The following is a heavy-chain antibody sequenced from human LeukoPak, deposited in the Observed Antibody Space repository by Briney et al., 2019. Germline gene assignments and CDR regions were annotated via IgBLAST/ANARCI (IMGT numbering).Heavy chain of an antibody. J-gene: IGHJ4*02. CDR3: ARLYDILTGNSFDF. CDR1: GYSFSNYW. D-gene: IGHD3-9*01. V-gene: IGHV5-51*01. CDR2: IYPGDSDT. Sequence: GESLKISCKGLGYSFSNYWIGWVRQMPGKGLEWVGIIYPGDSDTRYSPSFEGQVTISADKSISTAYLQWSSLKASDTAMYYCARLYDILTGNSFDFWGQGTLVTVSS.